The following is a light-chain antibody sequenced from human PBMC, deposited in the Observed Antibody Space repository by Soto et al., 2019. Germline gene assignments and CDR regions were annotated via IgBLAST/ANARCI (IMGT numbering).Light chain of an antibody. J-gene: IGKJ1*01. Sequence: DIVLTQSPGTLSLSPGERATLSCRASQSLSSSILAWYQQKPGQAPRLLIYGASSRATGIPDRFSGSGSGTDFTLTISRLEPEDFAVYYCQQYGTSPPWAFGQGTKVEIK. CDR2: GAS. CDR3: QQYGTSPPWA. CDR1: QSLSSSI. V-gene: IGKV3-20*01.